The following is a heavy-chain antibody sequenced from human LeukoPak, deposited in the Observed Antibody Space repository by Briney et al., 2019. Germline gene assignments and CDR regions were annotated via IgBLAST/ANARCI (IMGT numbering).Heavy chain of an antibody. V-gene: IGHV1-18*01. CDR3: ARERGRLTGRTYAFDI. CDR1: GYTFTSYG. Sequence: ASVKVSCKASGYTFTSYGISWVRQAPGQGLEWMGWISAYNGNTNYAQKFQGRVTMTRDTSTSTVYMELSSLRSEDTAVYYCARERGRLTGRTYAFDIWGQGTMVTVSS. J-gene: IGHJ3*02. CDR2: ISAYNGNT. D-gene: IGHD3-9*01.